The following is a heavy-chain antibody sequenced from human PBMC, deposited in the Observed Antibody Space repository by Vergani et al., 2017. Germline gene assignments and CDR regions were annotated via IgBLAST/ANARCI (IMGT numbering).Heavy chain of an antibody. CDR3: ARTHSPGIAAASPSSIHDAFDI. CDR2: IIPIFGTA. D-gene: IGHD6-13*01. Sequence: QVQLVQSGAEVKKPGSSVKVSCKASGGTFSSYAISWVRQAPGQGLEWMGGIIPIFGTANYAQKFQGRVTITADDSTSTAYMELSSLRSEDTAVYYCARTHSPGIAAASPSSIHDAFDIWGRGRMGTVSS. CDR1: GGTFSSYA. V-gene: IGHV1-69*01. J-gene: IGHJ3*02.